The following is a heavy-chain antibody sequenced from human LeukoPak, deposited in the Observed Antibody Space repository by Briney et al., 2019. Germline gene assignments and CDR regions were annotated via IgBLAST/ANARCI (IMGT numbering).Heavy chain of an antibody. V-gene: IGHV1-18*01. Sequence: ASVKVSCKASGYTFTSYDISWVRQAPGQGLEWMGWINAYNDDTNHAQNFQGRVTMTTDTSTSTAYMELRSLRSDDTAVYYCARDGSGQWLDYWGQGTLVTVSS. CDR3: ARDGSGQWLDY. J-gene: IGHJ4*02. D-gene: IGHD3-10*01. CDR2: INAYNDDT. CDR1: GYTFTSYD.